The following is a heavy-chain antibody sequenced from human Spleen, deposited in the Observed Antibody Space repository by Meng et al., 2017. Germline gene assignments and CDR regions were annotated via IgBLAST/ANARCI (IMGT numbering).Heavy chain of an antibody. D-gene: IGHD3-10*01. CDR2: INPNSGGT. CDR3: ARDLFGWPWGSWSYYNGSPLWAFDI. J-gene: IGHJ3*02. Sequence: ASVKVSCKASGYTFTGYYMHWVRQAPGQGLEWMGWINPNSGGTNYAQKFQGRVTMTRDTSISTAYMEMSRMRSDDTAVYYCARDLFGWPWGSWSYYNGSPLWAFDIWGQGTMVTVSS. CDR1: GYTFTGYY. V-gene: IGHV1-2*02.